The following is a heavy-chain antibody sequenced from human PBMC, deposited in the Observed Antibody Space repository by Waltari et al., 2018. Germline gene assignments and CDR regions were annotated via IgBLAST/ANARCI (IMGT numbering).Heavy chain of an antibody. CDR1: GYTFTSYG. CDR3: ARVQGFGYDSSGYYYRAFDI. D-gene: IGHD3-22*01. J-gene: IGHJ3*02. V-gene: IGHV1-18*01. CDR2: ISAYNGNT. Sequence: QVQLVQSGAEVKKPGASVKVSCKAPGYTFTSYGISWVRQAPGQGLEWMGWISAYNGNTNYAQKLQGRVTMTTDTSTSTAYMELRSLRSDDTAVYYCARVQGFGYDSSGYYYRAFDIWGQGTMVTVSS.